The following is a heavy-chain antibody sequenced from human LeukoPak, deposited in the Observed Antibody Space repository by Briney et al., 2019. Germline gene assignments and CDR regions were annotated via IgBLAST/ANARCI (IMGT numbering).Heavy chain of an antibody. Sequence: GGSLRLSCAVSGFTFSSYAMSWVRQAPGKGLEWVSAISGSGGSTYYADSVKGRFTISSDNSKNTLYLQMNSLRAEDTAVYYCAKDLEWSRRGYFDYWGQGTLVTVSS. D-gene: IGHD3-3*01. CDR1: GFTFSSYA. J-gene: IGHJ4*02. CDR2: ISGSGGST. CDR3: AKDLEWSRRGYFDY. V-gene: IGHV3-23*01.